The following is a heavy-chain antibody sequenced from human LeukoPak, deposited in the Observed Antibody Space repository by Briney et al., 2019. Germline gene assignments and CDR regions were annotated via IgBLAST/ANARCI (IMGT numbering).Heavy chain of an antibody. CDR3: AKGKRGYSYGATVDY. J-gene: IGHJ4*02. CDR2: ISGSGGST. V-gene: IGHV3-23*01. Sequence: GGSLRLSCAASGFSVRTTYMSWVRQAPGKGLEWVSAISGSGGSTYYADSVKGRFTISRDNSKNTLYLQMNSLRVEDTAVYYCAKGKRGYSYGATVDYWGQGTLVTVSS. CDR1: GFSVRTTY. D-gene: IGHD5-18*01.